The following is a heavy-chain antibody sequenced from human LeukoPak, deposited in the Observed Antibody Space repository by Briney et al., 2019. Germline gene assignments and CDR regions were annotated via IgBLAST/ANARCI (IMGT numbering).Heavy chain of an antibody. D-gene: IGHD3-22*01. CDR2: ISTYNGNT. Sequence: ASVKVSCKASGYTFTSYGFNWVRQAPGQGLEWMGWISTYNGNTNYAQNFQGRVTMTTDTSTSTAYMEVRSLSSDDTAVYYCARDYYDSSTPGGYWGQGTLFTVSS. CDR1: GYTFTSYG. CDR3: ARDYYDSSTPGGY. J-gene: IGHJ4*02. V-gene: IGHV1-18*01.